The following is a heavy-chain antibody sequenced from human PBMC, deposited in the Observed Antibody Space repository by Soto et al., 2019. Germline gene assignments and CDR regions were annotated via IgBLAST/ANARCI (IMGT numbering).Heavy chain of an antibody. CDR3: AKGRYCDTSGGCANY. D-gene: IGHD3-22*01. CDR1: GVMFDHYA. Sequence: EAKLLESGGGLVPPGASARLLCITSGVMFDHYAMSWVRQSTGRGLEWVAAISGSGHGTVYTQSVQGRFIISRDKAKKTLFLQMNNLRDEDTAVYYGAKGRYCDTSGGCANYWGLGTLVSVSA. J-gene: IGHJ4*02. V-gene: IGHV3-23*01. CDR2: ISGSGHGT.